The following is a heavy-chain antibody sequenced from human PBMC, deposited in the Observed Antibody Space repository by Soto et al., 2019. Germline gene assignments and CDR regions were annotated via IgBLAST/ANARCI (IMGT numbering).Heavy chain of an antibody. CDR2: ISGSGGST. Sequence: EVQLLESGGDLVQPGGSLRLSCAASGFTFSSYAMTWVRQAPGKWPEWVSAISGSGGSTFYANSVTGRFTISRDNSKKTLYLQRNSLRAEDKDIYYCAKGRGIAVVGTRVDYWGQGARVTVSS. CDR1: GFTFSSYA. D-gene: IGHD6-19*01. J-gene: IGHJ4*02. V-gene: IGHV3-23*01. CDR3: AKGRGIAVVGTRVDY.